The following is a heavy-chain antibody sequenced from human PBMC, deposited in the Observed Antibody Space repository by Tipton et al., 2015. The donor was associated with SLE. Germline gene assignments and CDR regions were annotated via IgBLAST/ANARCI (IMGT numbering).Heavy chain of an antibody. CDR1: GFTFDDYA. V-gene: IGHV3-9*01. J-gene: IGHJ5*02. Sequence: SLRLSCAASGFTFDDYAMHWVRQAPGKGLEWVSGISWNGGSIGYADSVKGRFTISRDNAKNSLYLQMNSLRAEDTALYYCAKAPAYNWFDPWGQGTLVTVSS. CDR2: ISWNGGSI. CDR3: AKAPAYNWFDP.